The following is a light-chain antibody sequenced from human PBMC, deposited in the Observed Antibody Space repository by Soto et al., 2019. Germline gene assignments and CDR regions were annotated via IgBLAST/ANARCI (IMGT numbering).Light chain of an antibody. CDR3: HQYDSWT. CDR1: QSVASN. V-gene: IGKV3D-15*01. Sequence: ETVMTQSLVPLSVSPGERATLSCRASQSVASNLAWYQQRPGQAPRLLIYDASNRATGIPDRFSGSGSGTDFTLTISRLEPEDFAVYYCHQYDSWTFGQGTKVDI. J-gene: IGKJ1*01. CDR2: DAS.